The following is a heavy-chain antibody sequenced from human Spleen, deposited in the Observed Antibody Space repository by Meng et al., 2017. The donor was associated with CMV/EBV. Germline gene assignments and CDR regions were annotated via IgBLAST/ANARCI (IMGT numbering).Heavy chain of an antibody. V-gene: IGHV3-48*03. D-gene: IGHD1-1*01. Sequence: GESLKISCAASGFTFINYEMNWVRQAPGKGLEWVSYINTRGDNIYYADSLKGRFTISRDNAQNSLYLQMNSLRAEDTAIYYCVRDSNFNDAFDFWGRGTMVTVSS. CDR2: INTRGDNI. J-gene: IGHJ3*01. CDR1: GFTFINYE. CDR3: VRDSNFNDAFDF.